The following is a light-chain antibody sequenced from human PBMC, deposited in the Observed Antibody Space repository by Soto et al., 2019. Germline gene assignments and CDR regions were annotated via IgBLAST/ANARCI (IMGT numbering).Light chain of an antibody. Sequence: QSVLTQPPSVSAAPGQKVTISCSGSSSNIGNNYVSWYQQLPGTAPNLLIYENNKRPSGIPDRFSGSKSGTSATLGITGLRTGDEADYYCGTWDSSLSAHYVFGTGTKVTVL. CDR1: SSNIGNNY. CDR2: ENN. CDR3: GTWDSSLSAHYV. J-gene: IGLJ1*01. V-gene: IGLV1-51*02.